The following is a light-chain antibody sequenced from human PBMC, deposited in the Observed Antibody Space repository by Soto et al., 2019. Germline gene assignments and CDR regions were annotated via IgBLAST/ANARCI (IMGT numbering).Light chain of an antibody. J-gene: IGKJ5*01. CDR2: DAS. CDR3: QQRSNWPSIT. Sequence: EIVLTQSPATLSLSPGERATLSCRASQGVSTYLAWYQQKPGQGPRLLIYDASTRATGIPARFSGSGSGTDFTLTISSLEPEDFAVYFCQQRSNWPSITFGQGTRLEIK. V-gene: IGKV3-11*01. CDR1: QGVSTY.